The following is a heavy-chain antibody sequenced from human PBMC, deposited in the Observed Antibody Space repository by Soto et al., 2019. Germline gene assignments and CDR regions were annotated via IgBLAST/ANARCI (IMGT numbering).Heavy chain of an antibody. CDR2: IYHSGNT. CDR3: AREGGTYCSGGFCYSDFYYYAMDV. Sequence: QVQLQESGPGLVKPSETLSLTCTVSGYSITSGYSWGWIRQPPGKGLEWIGSIYHSGNTYYNPSLKSRVTISVDTSKNQFSLRLSSVTAADTAVYYCAREGGTYCSGGFCYSDFYYYAMDVWGQGTTVTVSS. CDR1: GYSITSGYS. D-gene: IGHD2-15*01. V-gene: IGHV4-38-2*02. J-gene: IGHJ6*02.